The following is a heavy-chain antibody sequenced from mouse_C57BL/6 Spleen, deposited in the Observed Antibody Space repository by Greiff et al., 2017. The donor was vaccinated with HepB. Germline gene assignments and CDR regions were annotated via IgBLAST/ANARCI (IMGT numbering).Heavy chain of an antibody. CDR1: GFTFSDYG. CDR2: ISSGSSTI. J-gene: IGHJ4*01. Sequence: EVKVVESGGGLVKPGGSLKLSCAASGFTFSDYGMHWVRQAPEKGLEWVAYISSGSSTIYYADTVKGRFTISRDNAKNTLFLQMTSLRSEDTAMYYCARDYYDYDEDAMDYWGQGTSVTVSS. D-gene: IGHD2-4*01. CDR3: ARDYYDYDEDAMDY. V-gene: IGHV5-17*01.